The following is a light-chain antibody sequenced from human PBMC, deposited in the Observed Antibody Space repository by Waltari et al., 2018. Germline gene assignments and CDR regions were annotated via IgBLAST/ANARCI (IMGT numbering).Light chain of an antibody. Sequence: SYELTQPPSLSVSPGQPATIACPGDKLGDHYACWYPQKSGQSPVLVIFQDNKRPSGIPERFSGSNSGNTATLTISGIQAMDEADYFCQAWDNSAAVFGGGTRLTVL. CDR2: QDN. V-gene: IGLV3-1*01. J-gene: IGLJ3*02. CDR3: QAWDNSAAV. CDR1: KLGDHY.